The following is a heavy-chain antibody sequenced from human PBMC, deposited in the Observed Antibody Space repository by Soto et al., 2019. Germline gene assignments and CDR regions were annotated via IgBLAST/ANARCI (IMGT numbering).Heavy chain of an antibody. J-gene: IGHJ4*02. Sequence: PGGSLRLSCAASGFTFSIYWMSWVRQAPGKGLEWLANIKEDGRETNYVDSVKGRFTISRDNAKNSLYLQINSLRAEDTAVFYCARERPSGLVDLDYWGQGTLVTVSS. D-gene: IGHD3-9*01. CDR3: ARERPSGLVDLDY. V-gene: IGHV3-7*01. CDR1: GFTFSIYW. CDR2: IKEDGRET.